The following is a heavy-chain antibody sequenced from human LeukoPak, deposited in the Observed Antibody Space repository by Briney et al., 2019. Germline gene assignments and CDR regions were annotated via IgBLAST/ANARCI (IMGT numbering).Heavy chain of an antibody. J-gene: IGHJ4*02. V-gene: IGHV3-74*01. CDR3: ARGDFWSGYYAMD. CDR1: GFTFSNYW. Sequence: QPGGSLRLSCAASGFTFSNYWMHWVRQAPGKGLVWVSRINSDGSSTNYADSVKGRFTISRDNARNTLYLQLNSLRAEDTAVYYCARGDFWSGYYAMDWGQGTLVTVSS. D-gene: IGHD3-3*01. CDR2: INSDGSST.